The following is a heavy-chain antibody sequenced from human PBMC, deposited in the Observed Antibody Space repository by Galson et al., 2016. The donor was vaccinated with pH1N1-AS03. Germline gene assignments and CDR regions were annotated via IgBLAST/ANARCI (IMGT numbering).Heavy chain of an antibody. Sequence: SVKVSCKASDYTFGIGWVRQAPGQGLEWMGWISTYNGNTKYAQKFQGRVPMTTDTSTSTAYMELRNLRSDDTAVYYCGGGTSDAFDIWGQGTIVTVSS. V-gene: IGHV1-18*01. CDR1: DYTFG. J-gene: IGHJ3*02. CDR2: ISTYNGNT. D-gene: IGHD1-1*01. CDR3: GGGTSDAFDI.